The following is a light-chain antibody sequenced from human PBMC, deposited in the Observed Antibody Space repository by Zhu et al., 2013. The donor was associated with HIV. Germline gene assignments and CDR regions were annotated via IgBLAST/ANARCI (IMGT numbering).Light chain of an antibody. CDR3: LLYMSSGISV. Sequence: QTVVTQETSLSVSPGGTVTLTCGLASGSVSASYFPIWIQQTPGQTPRTVMYDTNIRSSGVPDRFTGSLLGNRAALTITGAHGDDEGDYFCLLYMSSGISVFGGGTRLTVL. CDR2: DTN. CDR1: SGSVSASYF. V-gene: IGLV8-61*01. J-gene: IGLJ3*02.